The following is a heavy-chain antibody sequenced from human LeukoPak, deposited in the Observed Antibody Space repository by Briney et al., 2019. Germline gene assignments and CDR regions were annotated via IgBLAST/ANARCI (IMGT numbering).Heavy chain of an antibody. CDR1: GFSFSTCA. J-gene: IGHJ4*02. Sequence: GGSLRLSCAASGFSFSTCAMNWVRQAPGKGLEWVSTISGGDGALYADSVEGRFTISRDNSKNTLFLQMNSLRAEDTAVYYCARRTRGYSYGTLDYWGQGTLVTVSS. CDR3: ARRTRGYSYGTLDY. D-gene: IGHD5-18*01. V-gene: IGHV3-23*01. CDR2: ISGGDGA.